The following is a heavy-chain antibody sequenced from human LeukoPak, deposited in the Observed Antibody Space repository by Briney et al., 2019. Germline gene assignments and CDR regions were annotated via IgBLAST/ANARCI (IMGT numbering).Heavy chain of an antibody. CDR2: IIPILGIA. Sequence: SVKVSCKASGGTFSSYAISWVRQAPGQGLEWMGRIIPILGIANYAQKFQGRVTITADKSTSTAYMELSSLRSEDTAVHYCAREPGRYDILTGYYYDYWGQGTLVTVSS. V-gene: IGHV1-69*04. D-gene: IGHD3-9*01. CDR3: AREPGRYDILTGYYYDY. CDR1: GGTFSSYA. J-gene: IGHJ4*02.